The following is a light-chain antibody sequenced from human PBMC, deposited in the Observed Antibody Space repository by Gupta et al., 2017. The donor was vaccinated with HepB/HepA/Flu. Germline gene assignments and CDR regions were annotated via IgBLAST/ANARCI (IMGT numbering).Light chain of an antibody. CDR2: DVS. J-gene: IGLJ2*01. V-gene: IGLV2-14*01. CDR3: SSYTSSSTLVV. Sequence: QSALTQPASVSGSPGQSITISCTGTSSDVGGYNYVSWYQQHPGKAPKLMIYDVSNRPSGVSNRFSGSKAGNTASRTISGLQAEDEAEDDCSSYTSSSTLVVFGGGTKLTVL. CDR1: SSDVGGYNY.